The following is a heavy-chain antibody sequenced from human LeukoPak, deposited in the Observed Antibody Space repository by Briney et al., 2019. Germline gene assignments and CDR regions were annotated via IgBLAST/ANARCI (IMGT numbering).Heavy chain of an antibody. V-gene: IGHV4-34*01. D-gene: IGHD2-15*01. CDR1: GGSFRGYY. Sequence: PSETLSLTCAVYGGSFRGYYWSWIRKPPGKGLEWFGEINHSGSTNYNPSLKSRVTISVDTSKNQFSLKLSSVTAADTAVYYCARVRYCSGGSCYPYWGQGTLVTVSS. CDR3: ARVRYCSGGSCYPY. J-gene: IGHJ4*02. CDR2: INHSGST.